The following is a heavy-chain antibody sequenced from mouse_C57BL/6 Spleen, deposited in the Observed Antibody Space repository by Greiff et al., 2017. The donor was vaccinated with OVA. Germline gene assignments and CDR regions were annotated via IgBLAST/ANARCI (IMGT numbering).Heavy chain of an antibody. D-gene: IGHD2-4*01. CDR1: GYTFTSYW. J-gene: IGHJ1*03. Sequence: QVQLQQPGAELVRPGSSVKLSCKASGYTFTSYWMDWVKQRPGQGLEWIGNIYPSDSATHYTQKFKDKATLTVDKSTSTAYMQISSLTSEDSAVYYGARRGAYYDYRYLDDWGTGTTVTVSS. CDR2: IYPSDSAT. V-gene: IGHV1-61*01. CDR3: ARRGAYYDYRYLDD.